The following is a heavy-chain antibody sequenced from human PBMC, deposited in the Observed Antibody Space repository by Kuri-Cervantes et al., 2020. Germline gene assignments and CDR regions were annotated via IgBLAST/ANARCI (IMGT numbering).Heavy chain of an antibody. CDR3: ARDRRDHYSYYGMDV. Sequence: SQTLSLTCAVYGGSFSGYYWSWIRQPPGKGLEWIGRIYTSGSTNYNPSLKSRVTISVDTSKNQFSLKLSSVTAADTAVYYCARDRRDHYSYYGMDVRGQGTTVTVSS. V-gene: IGHV4-34*09. J-gene: IGHJ6*02. CDR1: GGSFSGYY. CDR2: IYTSGST.